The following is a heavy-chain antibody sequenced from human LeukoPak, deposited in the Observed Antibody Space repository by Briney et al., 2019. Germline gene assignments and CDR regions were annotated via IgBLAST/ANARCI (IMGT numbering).Heavy chain of an antibody. Sequence: GGSLRLSCAASEFSVGSNYMTWVRQAPGKGLEWVSLIYSGGSTYYADSVKGRFTISRDTSKNTVSLQMNSLRAEDTAVYYCAGDKTTGGWYEFDYWGQGTLVTVSS. J-gene: IGHJ4*02. CDR2: IYSGGST. CDR3: AGDKTTGGWYEFDY. CDR1: EFSVGSNY. V-gene: IGHV3-53*01. D-gene: IGHD6-19*01.